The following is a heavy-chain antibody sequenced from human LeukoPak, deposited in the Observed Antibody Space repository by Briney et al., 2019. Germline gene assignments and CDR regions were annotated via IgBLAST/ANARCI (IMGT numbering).Heavy chain of an antibody. J-gene: IGHJ4*02. CDR1: GFTFNSNW. D-gene: IGHD3-22*01. V-gene: IGHV3-7*01. CDR3: ARDKYYDRYFDS. Sequence: GGSLRLSCVASGFTFNSNWMSWVRQAPGKGLEWVANIKQDGREKWYVDSVKGRFTISRDNAKNSLSLQMNSLRAEDTAVYYCARDKYYDRYFDSWGQGTLVTVSS. CDR2: IKQDGREK.